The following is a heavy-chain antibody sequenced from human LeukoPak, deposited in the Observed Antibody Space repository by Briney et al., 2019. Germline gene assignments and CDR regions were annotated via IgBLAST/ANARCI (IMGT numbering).Heavy chain of an antibody. J-gene: IGHJ4*02. CDR3: AKVDGSGWYYFDY. CDR2: ISSSSSYI. V-gene: IGHV3-21*04. Sequence: GGSLRLSCAASGFTFSSFSMNWVRQAPGKGLEWVSSISSSSSYIYYADSVKGRFTISRDNAKNSLYLQMNSLRAEDMALYYCAKVDGSGWYYFDYWGQGTLVTVSS. D-gene: IGHD6-19*01. CDR1: GFTFSSFS.